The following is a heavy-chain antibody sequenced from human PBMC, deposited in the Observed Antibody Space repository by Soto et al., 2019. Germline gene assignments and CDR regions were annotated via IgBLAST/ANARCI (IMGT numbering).Heavy chain of an antibody. CDR1: GFTFSSFA. V-gene: IGHV3-23*01. J-gene: IGHJ6*02. CDR2: ISGSDNST. CDR3: APMGV. Sequence: GGSLRLSCAASGFTFSSFAMSWVRQAPGKGLEWVSTISGSDNSTYYADSVKGRFTISRDNSKNTLYLQMSSLRADDTAVYYCAPMGVWGQGTTVTVSS.